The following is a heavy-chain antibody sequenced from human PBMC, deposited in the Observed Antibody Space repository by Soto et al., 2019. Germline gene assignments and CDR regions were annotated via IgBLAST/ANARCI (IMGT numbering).Heavy chain of an antibody. D-gene: IGHD6-13*01. CDR3: ARVAAAGDTIDY. V-gene: IGHV4-31*01. Sequence: QVQLQESGPGLVKPSQTLSLTCTVSGGSISSGGYYWSWIRQHPGKGLEWIGYIYYSGSTYYNPSLKTQVTIAVDTSKNQCSLKLSSVTAGDTAVYYCARVAAAGDTIDYWGQGTLVTVSS. J-gene: IGHJ4*02. CDR2: IYYSGST. CDR1: GGSISSGGYY.